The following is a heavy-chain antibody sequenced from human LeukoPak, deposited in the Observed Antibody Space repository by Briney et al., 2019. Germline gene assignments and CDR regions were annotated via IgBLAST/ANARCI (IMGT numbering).Heavy chain of an antibody. D-gene: IGHD3-16*01. Sequence: SETLSLTCAVYGGSFSGYYWSWIRQPPGKGLEWIGEINHSGSTNYNPSPKSRVTISVDTSKNQFSLKLSSVTAADTAVYYCARGRGGDDAFDIWGQGTMVTVSS. CDR3: ARGRGGDDAFDI. CDR1: GGSFSGYY. V-gene: IGHV4-34*01. CDR2: INHSGST. J-gene: IGHJ3*02.